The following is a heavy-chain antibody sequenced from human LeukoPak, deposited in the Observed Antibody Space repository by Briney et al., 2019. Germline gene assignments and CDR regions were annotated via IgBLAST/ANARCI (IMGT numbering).Heavy chain of an antibody. V-gene: IGHV3-30-3*01. Sequence: GGSLRLSCAASGFPFSNFAMHWVRQVPGKGLEWVAAVSYDGSNIYYTDAVKGRFTISRDNSKRTLYLQMSSLRTEDTAVYYCASGPGYGGSLKAFDYWGQGTLITVSS. J-gene: IGHJ4*02. D-gene: IGHD6-13*01. CDR1: GFPFSNFA. CDR2: VSYDGSNI. CDR3: ASGPGYGGSLKAFDY.